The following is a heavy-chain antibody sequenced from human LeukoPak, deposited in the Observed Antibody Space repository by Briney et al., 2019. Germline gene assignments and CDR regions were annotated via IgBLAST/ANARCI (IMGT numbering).Heavy chain of an antibody. V-gene: IGHV3-21*01. CDR1: GFTFSSYS. Sequence: GGSLRLSCAASGFTFSSYSMNWVRQAPGKGLEWVSSISSSSSYICYADSVKGRFTISRDNAKNSLYLQMNSLGAEDTAVYYCAREGSGTYYFDYWGQGTLVTVSS. D-gene: IGHD3-10*01. J-gene: IGHJ4*02. CDR2: ISSSSSYI. CDR3: AREGSGTYYFDY.